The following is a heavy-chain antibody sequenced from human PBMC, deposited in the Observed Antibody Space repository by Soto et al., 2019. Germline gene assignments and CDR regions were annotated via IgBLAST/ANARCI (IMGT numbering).Heavy chain of an antibody. CDR2: ISSRSGTI. J-gene: IGHJ4*01. V-gene: IGHV3-11*01. Sequence: PGGSLRLSCAASGFSFSDYDVTWIRQTPGQGLEWVSYISSRSGTIFYADSVKGRFTLSRDNSKNSMYLQMNSLRAEDTAVYYCAREVDRALVGSPHYFDYWGQGTLVTVSS. CDR1: GFSFSDYD. D-gene: IGHD5-18*01. CDR3: AREVDRALVGSPHYFDY.